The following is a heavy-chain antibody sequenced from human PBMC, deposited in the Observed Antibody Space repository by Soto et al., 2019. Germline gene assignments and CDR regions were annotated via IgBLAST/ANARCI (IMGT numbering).Heavy chain of an antibody. J-gene: IGHJ4*02. D-gene: IGHD3-22*01. CDR2: INHSGST. CDR1: GGSFSGYY. CDR3: ARENYYDSSGYPDY. Sequence: PXATLSLTCAVYGGSFSGYYWSGIRQPPGKGLEWIGEINHSGSTNYNPSLKSRVTISVDTSKNQFSLKLSSVTAADTAVYYCARENYYDSSGYPDYWGQGTLVTVSS. V-gene: IGHV4-34*01.